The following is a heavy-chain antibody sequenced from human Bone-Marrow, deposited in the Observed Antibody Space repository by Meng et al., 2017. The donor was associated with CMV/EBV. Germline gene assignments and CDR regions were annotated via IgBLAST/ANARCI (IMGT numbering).Heavy chain of an antibody. CDR2: INHRGST. V-gene: IGHV4-34*01. Sequence: SETLSLTCAVYGTSFSDYSWTWIRHSPRKGLEWIGQINHRGSTNFNPSLMGRVTMSVDSSKEQFSPRLTSVTAADTAVYYCAGEIDIWGQGTAVTVSS. J-gene: IGHJ4*02. CDR1: GTSFSDYS. D-gene: IGHD2-21*01. CDR3: AGEIDI.